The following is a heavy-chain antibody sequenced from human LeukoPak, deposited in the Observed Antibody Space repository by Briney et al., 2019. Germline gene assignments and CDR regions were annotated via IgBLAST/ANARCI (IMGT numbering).Heavy chain of an antibody. CDR2: ISGGGGST. CDR1: GFTFTSYS. CDR3: VNTAANAFDI. D-gene: IGHD4-17*01. Sequence: GGSLRLSCAASGFTFTSYSMNWVRQAPGKGLEWVSTISGGGGSTYYADSVKGRFTISRDNSKNTLYLQMSSLRAEDTAVYYCVNTAANAFDIWGQGTMVTVSS. J-gene: IGHJ3*02. V-gene: IGHV3-23*01.